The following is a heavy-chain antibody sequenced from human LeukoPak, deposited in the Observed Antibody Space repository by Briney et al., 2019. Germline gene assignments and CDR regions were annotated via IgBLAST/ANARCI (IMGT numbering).Heavy chain of an antibody. V-gene: IGHV1-69*05. CDR2: IIPIFGTA. J-gene: IGHJ5*02. CDR3: AREGTGSYWNWFDP. D-gene: IGHD2-15*01. Sequence: ASVKVSCKASGYTFTGYYMHWVRQAPGQGLEWMGRIIPIFGTANYAQKFQGRVTITTDESTSTAYMELSSLRSEDTAVYYCAREGTGSYWNWFDPWGQGTLVTVSS. CDR1: GYTFTGYY.